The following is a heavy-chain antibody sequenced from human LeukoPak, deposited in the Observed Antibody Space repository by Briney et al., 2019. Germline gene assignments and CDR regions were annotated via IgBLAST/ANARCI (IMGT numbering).Heavy chain of an antibody. CDR3: ARDDGGYGSGSHYYFYSMDV. V-gene: IGHV3-64*01. CDR2: ISTSGGST. Sequence: GGSLRLSCAASGFTFSRYAMHWVRQAPGKGLQFVPAISTSGGSTSYANSVRGRFTISRDNSKNTLHLQMGSLRAEDMAVYYCARDDGGYGSGSHYYFYSMDVWGQGTTVTVSS. CDR1: GFTFSRYA. J-gene: IGHJ6*02. D-gene: IGHD3-10*01.